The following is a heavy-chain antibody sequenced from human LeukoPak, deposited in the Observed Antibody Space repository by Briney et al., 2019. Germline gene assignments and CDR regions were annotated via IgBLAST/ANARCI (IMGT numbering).Heavy chain of an antibody. J-gene: IGHJ4*02. Sequence: PGGSLRLSCAASGFTFSSYAMHWVRQAPGKGLEWVAVISYDGSNKYYADSVKGRFTISRDNSKNTLYLQMNSLRAEDTAVYYCARDFTESGYFDYWGQGTLVTVSS. CDR2: ISYDGSNK. CDR1: GFTFSSYA. D-gene: IGHD3-3*01. CDR3: ARDFTESGYFDY. V-gene: IGHV3-30-3*01.